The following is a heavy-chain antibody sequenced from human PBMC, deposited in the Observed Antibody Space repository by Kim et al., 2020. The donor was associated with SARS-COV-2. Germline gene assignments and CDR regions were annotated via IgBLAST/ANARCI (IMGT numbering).Heavy chain of an antibody. J-gene: IGHJ4*02. CDR3: ARGRPYRERNILTGYRIFDY. V-gene: IGHV4-34*01. D-gene: IGHD3-9*01. CDR2: INHSGST. CDR1: GGSFSGYY. Sequence: SETLSLTCAVYGGSFSGYYWSWIRQPPGKGLEWIGEINHSGSTNYNPSLKSRVTISVDTSKNQFSLKLSSVTAADTAVYYCARGRPYRERNILTGYRIFDYWGQGTLVTVSS.